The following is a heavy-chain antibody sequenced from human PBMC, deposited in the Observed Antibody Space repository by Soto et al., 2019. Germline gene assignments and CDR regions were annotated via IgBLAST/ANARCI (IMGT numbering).Heavy chain of an antibody. CDR2: ISDSGFST. D-gene: IGHD3-10*02. Sequence: GSLRLSWAASGLTFSGYAMTWVRQAPGKGLEWVSVISDSGFSTYSEYSVKGRFTISRDNSKSTLYLQMNSLRAEDTAVYHCAKDRPSGGYYYVEALDVWGQGTMVTVSS. V-gene: IGHV3-23*01. CDR3: AKDRPSGGYYYVEALDV. J-gene: IGHJ3*01. CDR1: GLTFSGYA.